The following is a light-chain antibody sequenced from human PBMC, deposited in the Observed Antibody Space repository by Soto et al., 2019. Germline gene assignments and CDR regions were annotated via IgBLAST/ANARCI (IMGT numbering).Light chain of an antibody. CDR1: SSDVGGYNY. Sequence: QSVLTQRASVSGSPGQSITISCTGTSSDVGGYNYVSWYQQHPGKAPKLMIYEVSNRPSGVSNRFSGSKSGNTASLTISGLQAEDEADYYCSSYTSSSTLGYVFGTGTKVTVL. CDR2: EVS. V-gene: IGLV2-14*01. J-gene: IGLJ1*01. CDR3: SSYTSSSTLGYV.